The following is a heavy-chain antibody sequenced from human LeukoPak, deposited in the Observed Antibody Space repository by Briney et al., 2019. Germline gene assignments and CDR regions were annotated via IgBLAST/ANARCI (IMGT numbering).Heavy chain of an antibody. V-gene: IGHV3-7*01. CDR3: AKGALYYYYYMDV. CDR2: IKQDGSEK. Sequence: GGSLRLSCAASGFTFSSYWMSWVRQAPGKGLEWVANIKQDGSEKYYVDSVKGRFTISRDNAKNSLYLQMNSLRAEDTAEYYCAKGALYYYYYMDVWGKGTTVAVSS. J-gene: IGHJ6*03. CDR1: GFTFSSYW.